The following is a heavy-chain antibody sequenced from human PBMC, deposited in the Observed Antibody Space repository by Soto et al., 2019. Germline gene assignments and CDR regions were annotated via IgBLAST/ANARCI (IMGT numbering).Heavy chain of an antibody. J-gene: IGHJ5*01. CDR2: IYSGGIT. V-gene: IGHV3-66*01. CDR3: QRTANDTSARSRHS. D-gene: IGHD3-9*01. Sequence: PGKGLEWVSIIYSGGITYYADSVKGRFTISRDNSKNTLYLQMNSLRAEDTSFYFKQRTANDTSARSRHS.